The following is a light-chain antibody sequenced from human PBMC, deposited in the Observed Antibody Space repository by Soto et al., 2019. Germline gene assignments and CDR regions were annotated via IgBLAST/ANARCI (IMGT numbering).Light chain of an antibody. CDR3: QQYLNSPRT. J-gene: IGKJ1*01. CDR2: GAS. CDR1: QSVSSN. Sequence: EIVMTQSPATLSVSPGERATLSCRASQSVSSNLAWYQQKPGQAPRLLIYGASTRATGIPDRISGSGSERDFTLTISRLEPEDAAVYYCQQYLNSPRTFGQGTKVDIK. V-gene: IGKV3D-15*01.